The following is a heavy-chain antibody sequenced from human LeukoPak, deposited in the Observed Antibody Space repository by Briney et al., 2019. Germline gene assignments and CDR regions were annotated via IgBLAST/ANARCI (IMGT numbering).Heavy chain of an antibody. J-gene: IGHJ6*03. D-gene: IGHD2-2*01. CDR1: GGSISGHY. V-gene: IGHV4-4*07. CDR3: ARAARHCTTTSCQTFFYMDV. CDR2: IHSRGST. Sequence: SETLSLTCTVSGGSISGHYWSWIRQPAGKGLEWIGRIHSRGSTNYNPFLTSRVTVSVDTSRSRFSLRLNSVTAADTAVYYCARAARHCTTTSCQTFFYMDVWGKGTTVTVSS.